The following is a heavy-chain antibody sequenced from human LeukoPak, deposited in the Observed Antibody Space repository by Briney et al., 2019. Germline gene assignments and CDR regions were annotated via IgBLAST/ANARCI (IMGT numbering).Heavy chain of an antibody. J-gene: IGHJ4*02. Sequence: PGGSLRLSCAASGFTFSDYHMSWIRQAPGKGLEWVSYISSSGSTIYYADSVKGRFTISRDNAKNSLYLQMNSLRAEDTAVYYCARADRLGAALLASFDYWGQGTLVTVSS. V-gene: IGHV3-11*04. CDR1: GFTFSDYH. CDR3: ARADRLGAALLASFDY. D-gene: IGHD3-16*01. CDR2: ISSSGSTI.